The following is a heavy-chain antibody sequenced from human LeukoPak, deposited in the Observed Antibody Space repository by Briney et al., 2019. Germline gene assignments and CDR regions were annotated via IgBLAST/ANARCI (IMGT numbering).Heavy chain of an antibody. Sequence: SETLSLTCTVSGGSISRYYWSWLRHPPGKGVEWIGYIYYSGTTNYNPPLKSRVIISVDTSKNQFSLKLSSVTAADTAVYYCARGVYIAAAQYGYWGQGTLVTVSS. D-gene: IGHD6-13*01. V-gene: IGHV4-59*01. J-gene: IGHJ4*02. CDR3: ARGVYIAAAQYGY. CDR1: GGSISRYY. CDR2: IYYSGTT.